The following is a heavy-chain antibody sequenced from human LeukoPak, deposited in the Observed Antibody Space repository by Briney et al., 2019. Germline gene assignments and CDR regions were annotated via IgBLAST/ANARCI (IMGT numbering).Heavy chain of an antibody. CDR2: VHNNGHI. CDR1: GGSASSGHYF. V-gene: IGHV4-61*01. Sequence: SETLSLTCTVSGGSASSGHYFYSWARQPPGKGLEWIGYVHNNGHINYSPSLERRVTISIDTSRTQVSPKLDSVTAADTAVYYCARTGYQGDYWGQGTLVTVSS. D-gene: IGHD2-2*01. CDR3: ARTGYQGDY. J-gene: IGHJ4*02.